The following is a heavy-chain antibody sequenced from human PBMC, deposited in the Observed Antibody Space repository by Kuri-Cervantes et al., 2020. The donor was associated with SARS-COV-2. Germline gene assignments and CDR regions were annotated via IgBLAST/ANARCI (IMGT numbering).Heavy chain of an antibody. CDR1: GDRVSSNTAA. CDR2: TYYRSKWYN. D-gene: IGHD7-27*01. J-gene: IGHJ6*02. V-gene: IGHV6-1*01. Sequence: SHTLPLPRAISGDRVSSNTAAWNWLRQSPSRGLEWLGRTYYRSKWYNDYAVTVKSRITNNPDTSKNQFSLDLNSVTPGDTAVYYCQTVHPGPGFYYGMDVWGQGTTVTVSS. CDR3: QTVHPGPGFYYGMDV.